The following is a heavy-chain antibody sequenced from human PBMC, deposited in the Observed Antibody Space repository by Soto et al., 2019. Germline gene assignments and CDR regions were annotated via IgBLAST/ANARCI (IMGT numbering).Heavy chain of an antibody. CDR1: GFMFSTYG. CDR3: GRDGALGDTAVVDS. Sequence: QVQLVESGGGVVQPGKFLRLSCAASGFMFSTYGMHWVRQAPGKGLEWVAVIWYDGSNKYHGDSLKGRFTISRDNSKNTLYLQINNLRAEDTAVYYCGRDGALGDTAVVDSWGQGTLVTVSS. CDR2: IWYDGSNK. D-gene: IGHD5-18*01. V-gene: IGHV3-33*01. J-gene: IGHJ4*02.